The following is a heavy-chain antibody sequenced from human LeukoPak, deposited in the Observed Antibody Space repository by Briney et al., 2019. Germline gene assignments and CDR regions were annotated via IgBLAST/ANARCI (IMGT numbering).Heavy chain of an antibody. V-gene: IGHV3-74*01. Sequence: GGSLRLSCAASGFTFSSYWMNWVRQAPGKGLVWVSRIASDGSSTTYADSVKGRFTISRDNSKNTLYLQMNSLRAEDTAVYYCARAYYYDSSGSVNYWGQGTLVTVSS. CDR2: IASDGSST. CDR3: ARAYYYDSSGSVNY. J-gene: IGHJ4*02. D-gene: IGHD3-22*01. CDR1: GFTFSSYW.